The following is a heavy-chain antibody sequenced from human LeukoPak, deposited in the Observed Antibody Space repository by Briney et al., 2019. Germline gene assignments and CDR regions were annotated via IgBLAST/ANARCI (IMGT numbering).Heavy chain of an antibody. CDR2: IYYSGST. V-gene: IGHV4-61*01. CDR1: GGSISSSSYY. J-gene: IGHJ4*02. CDR3: AREARDSSGYQG. Sequence: PSETLSLTCTVSGGSISSSSYYWGWIRQPPGKGLEWIGYIYYSGSTNYNPSLKSRVTISVDTSKNQFSLKLSSVTAADTAVYYCAREARDSSGYQGWGQGTLVTVSS. D-gene: IGHD3-22*01.